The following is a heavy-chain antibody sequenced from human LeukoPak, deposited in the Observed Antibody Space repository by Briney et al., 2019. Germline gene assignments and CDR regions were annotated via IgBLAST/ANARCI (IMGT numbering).Heavy chain of an antibody. D-gene: IGHD3-9*01. J-gene: IGHJ3*02. V-gene: IGHV4-59*12. CDR3: ASGLRYPPRRADAFDI. Sequence: SETLSLTCTVSGGSISADYWSWIRRPPGKELEWIGYIYYSGSTNYNPSLKSRVTISVDTSKNQFSLKLNSVTAADTAVYYCASGLRYPPRRADAFDIWGQGTMVTVSS. CDR1: GGSISADY. CDR2: IYYSGST.